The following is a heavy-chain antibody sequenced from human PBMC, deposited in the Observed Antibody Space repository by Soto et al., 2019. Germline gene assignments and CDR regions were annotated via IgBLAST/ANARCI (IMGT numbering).Heavy chain of an antibody. CDR2: ISYDGTNN. J-gene: IGHJ3*02. D-gene: IGHD2-15*01. V-gene: IGHV3-30*18. CDR1: GFTFSPFW. Sequence: PGGSLRLSCAAFGFTFSPFWMHWVRQDPGKGLEWVAVISYDGTNNYYTESVKGRFTISRDNSKNTLFLQMNSLRAEDTAVYFCAKGDCSGGSCYFSAFDIWGQGTMVTVS. CDR3: AKGDCSGGSCYFSAFDI.